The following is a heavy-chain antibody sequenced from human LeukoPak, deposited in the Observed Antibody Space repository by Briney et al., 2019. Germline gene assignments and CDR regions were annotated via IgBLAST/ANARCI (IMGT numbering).Heavy chain of an antibody. Sequence: PGGSLRLSCAASGFTFSSYSFNWVRQAPGKGLEWISSISNIKTYINYADSVKGRFTISRDNAKNSLFLHMTSLRAEDTAVNYCVRDGAYYDSAPYNFDFWGQGTLVAVSS. V-gene: IGHV3-21*01. CDR1: GFTFSSYS. CDR3: VRDGAYYDSAPYNFDF. CDR2: ISNIKTYI. J-gene: IGHJ4*02. D-gene: IGHD3-22*01.